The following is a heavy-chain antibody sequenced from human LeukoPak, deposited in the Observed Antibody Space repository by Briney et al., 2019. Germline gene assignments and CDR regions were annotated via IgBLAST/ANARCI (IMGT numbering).Heavy chain of an antibody. V-gene: IGHV4-39*01. J-gene: IGHJ4*02. CDR1: GASISSSSYY. CDR2: IYYTGST. D-gene: IGHD3-22*01. CDR3: ARASNYFDVLY. Sequence: SETLSLTCTASGASISSSSYYWGWIRQPPGKGLEWIGTIYYTGSTYYNPSLKTRVTISIDTSKNQFSLRLSSVTAADTAVYFCARASNYFDVLYWGQGTLVTVSS.